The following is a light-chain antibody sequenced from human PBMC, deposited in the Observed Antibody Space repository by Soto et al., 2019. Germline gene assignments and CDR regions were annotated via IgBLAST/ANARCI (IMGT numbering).Light chain of an antibody. CDR1: QSVNSY. CDR3: QHRTSRYT. J-gene: IGKJ2*01. V-gene: IGKV3-11*01. Sequence: EIVLTQSPANLSLSPGERATLSCTASQSVNSYLAWYQHRPGQAPRLLIYDTFNRATGVPARFSGSGSGTDFTLTISSLEPEDFAVYYCQHRTSRYTFGQGTKVETK. CDR2: DTF.